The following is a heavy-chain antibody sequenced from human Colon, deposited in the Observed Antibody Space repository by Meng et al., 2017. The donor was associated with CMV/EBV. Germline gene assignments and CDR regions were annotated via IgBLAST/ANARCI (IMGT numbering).Heavy chain of an antibody. J-gene: IGHJ4*02. CDR2: IHSSGTT. CDR3: VRGGGIGVADY. Sequence: SETLSLTCIISGASISSTDYWGWIRQPPGKGLEWIGNIHSSGTTYYNPSLKSRVTILVDTAKNQISLKVNSVTAADTAMYYCVRGGGIGVADYWGQGTLVTVSS. CDR1: GASISSTDY. V-gene: IGHV4-39*07. D-gene: IGHD6-19*01.